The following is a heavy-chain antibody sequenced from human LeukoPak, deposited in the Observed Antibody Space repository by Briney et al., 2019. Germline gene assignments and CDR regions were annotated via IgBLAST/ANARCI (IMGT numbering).Heavy chain of an antibody. CDR2: IYYSGST. Sequence: PSETLSLTCTVSGGSVSSSSYYWGWIRQPPGQGLEWIGSIYYSGSTYYNPSLKSRVTISVDTSKNQFSLKLSSVTAADTAVYYCARQVEFSGWYNYFDYWGQGTLVTVSS. CDR1: GGSVSSSSYY. V-gene: IGHV4-39*01. CDR3: ARQVEFSGWYNYFDY. J-gene: IGHJ4*02. D-gene: IGHD6-19*01.